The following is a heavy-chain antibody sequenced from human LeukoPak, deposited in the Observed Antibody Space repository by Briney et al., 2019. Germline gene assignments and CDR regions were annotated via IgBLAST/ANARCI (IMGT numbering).Heavy chain of an antibody. CDR2: TDEDGSAK. CDR3: ARDDTHYGSSGSFYDAFDI. Sequence: GGSLRLSCAASGFTFSSYWMTWVRQAPGKGLEWVANTDEDGSAKYYLGSVKGRFTISRDNAKNSLYLQMNSLRTEDTAVYYCARDDTHYGSSGSFYDAFDIWGQGTMVTVSS. D-gene: IGHD3-22*01. V-gene: IGHV3-7*01. J-gene: IGHJ3*02. CDR1: GFTFSSYW.